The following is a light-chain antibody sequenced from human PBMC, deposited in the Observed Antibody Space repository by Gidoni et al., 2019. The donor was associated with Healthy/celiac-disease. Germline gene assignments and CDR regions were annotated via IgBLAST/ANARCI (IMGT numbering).Light chain of an antibody. V-gene: IGKV3-11*01. Sequence: EIVLTQSPATLSLSPGERATLSCRASQSVSSYLALYQQKPGQAPRLLIYGASNRATGIPARFSGSGSGTDFTLTISSLEPEDFAVYYCQQRSNWPPITFGQGTRLEIK. CDR3: QQRSNWPPIT. J-gene: IGKJ5*01. CDR2: GAS. CDR1: QSVSSY.